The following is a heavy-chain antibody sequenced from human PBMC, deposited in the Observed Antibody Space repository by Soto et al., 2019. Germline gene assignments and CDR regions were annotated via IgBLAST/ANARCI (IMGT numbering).Heavy chain of an antibody. J-gene: IGHJ6*02. CDR3: ARERVSPWDFWSGYYSAGALYYYYGMDV. D-gene: IGHD3-3*01. CDR2: ISYDGSNK. Sequence: PGGSLRLSCAASGFTFSSYAMHWVRQAPGKGLEWVAVISYDGSNKYYADSVKGRFTISRDNSKNTLYLQMNSLRAEDTAVYYCARERVSPWDFWSGYYSAGALYYYYGMDVWGQGTTVTVSS. CDR1: GFTFSSYA. V-gene: IGHV3-30-3*01.